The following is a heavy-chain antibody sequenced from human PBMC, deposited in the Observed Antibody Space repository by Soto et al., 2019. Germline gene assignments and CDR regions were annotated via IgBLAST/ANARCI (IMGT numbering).Heavy chain of an antibody. CDR1: GSTFTSYY. CDR2: INPSGGST. J-gene: IGHJ6*03. D-gene: IGHD3-3*01. V-gene: IGHV1-46*03. CDR3: ARGYYDFWSGYHYYMDV. Sequence: GASVKVSCKASGSTFTSYYMHWVRQAPGQGLEWMGIINPSGGSTSYAQKFQGRVTMTRDTSTSTVYMELSSLRSEDTAVYYCARGYYDFWSGYHYYMDVWGKGTTVTVSS.